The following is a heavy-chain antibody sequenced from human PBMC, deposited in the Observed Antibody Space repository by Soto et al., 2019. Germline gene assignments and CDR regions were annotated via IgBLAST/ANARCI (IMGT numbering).Heavy chain of an antibody. CDR3: ARLRQSSGSYMKY. CDR1: GGSISSGDYY. J-gene: IGHJ4*02. D-gene: IGHD3-10*01. V-gene: IGHV4-30-4*01. Sequence: SETLSLTCTVSGGSISSGDYYWSWIRQPPGKGLEWIGYIYYSGSTYYNPSLKSRVTISVDTSKNQFSLKLSSVTAADTAVYYCARLRQSSGSYMKYWGQGTLVTVSS. CDR2: IYYSGST.